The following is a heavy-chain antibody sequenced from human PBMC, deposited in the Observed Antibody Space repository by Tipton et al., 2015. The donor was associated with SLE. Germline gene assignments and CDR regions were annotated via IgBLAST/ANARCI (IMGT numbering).Heavy chain of an antibody. CDR2: MYTSGST. CDR3: ASGITGTRALDY. D-gene: IGHD1-7*01. J-gene: IGHJ4*02. CDR1: GGSISSYY. V-gene: IGHV4-4*09. Sequence: TLSLTCTVSGGSISSYYWTWIRQPPGKGLEWIGYMYTSGSTNYNPSLKSRVTISLHTSKSQFSLKLSSVTAADTAVYYCASGITGTRALDYWGQGTLVTVSS.